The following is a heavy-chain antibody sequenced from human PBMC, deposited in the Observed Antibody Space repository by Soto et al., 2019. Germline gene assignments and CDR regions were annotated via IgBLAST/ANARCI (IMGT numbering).Heavy chain of an antibody. V-gene: IGHV4-39*01. CDR3: ARLEGLATISYYFDF. Sequence: SETLCLTCCVSGDYLDGDKDYWGWLRQPPGKGLEWIGSIYFRGNTYYNPSLQTRVTISLDKSKSQFSLKLNSVTAADSAVYFCARLEGLATISYYFDFWGQGALVTVSS. CDR1: GDYLDGDKDY. CDR2: IYFRGNT. D-gene: IGHD3-9*01. J-gene: IGHJ4*02.